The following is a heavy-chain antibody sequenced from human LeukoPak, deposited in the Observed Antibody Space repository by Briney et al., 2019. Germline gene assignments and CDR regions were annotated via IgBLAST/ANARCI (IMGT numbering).Heavy chain of an antibody. V-gene: IGHV4-39*07. CDR1: GGSISSSSYY. Sequence: PSETLSLTCTVSGGSISSSSYYWGWIRQPPGKGLEWIGSIYYSGSTYYNPSLKSRVTISVDTSKNQFSLKLSSVTVADTAVYYCARDLRTTEAFDIWGQGTMVTVSS. D-gene: IGHD1-7*01. J-gene: IGHJ3*02. CDR3: ARDLRTTEAFDI. CDR2: IYYSGST.